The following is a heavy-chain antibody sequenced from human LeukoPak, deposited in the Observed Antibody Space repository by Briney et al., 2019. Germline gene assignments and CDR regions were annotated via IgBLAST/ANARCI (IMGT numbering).Heavy chain of an antibody. J-gene: IGHJ4*02. CDR3: ASDTVYSSGFDY. Sequence: PGGSLRLPCSASGFTVIWNYMSWVRQAPGEGLEGVSVIFSGGSTYYTDSVKGRFTISRDNSKNTLYLQMNSLSAEDAAVYYCASDTVYSSGFDYWGQGTLVTVPS. CDR1: GFTVIWNY. V-gene: IGHV3-53*01. D-gene: IGHD6-19*01. CDR2: IFSGGST.